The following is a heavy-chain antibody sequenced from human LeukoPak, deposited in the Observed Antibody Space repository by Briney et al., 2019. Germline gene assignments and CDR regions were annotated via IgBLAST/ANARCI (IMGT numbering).Heavy chain of an antibody. J-gene: IGHJ5*02. CDR1: GFTFSTYA. D-gene: IGHD3-10*01. V-gene: IGHV3-23*01. Sequence: GGSLRLSCAASGLTSGFTFSTYAMSWVRQAPGKGLEWVSSISGSGGRTYYADSVKGRFTISRDNSKNTLDLQMNSLRVEDTAVYYCAKDLFARGVIITSNWLDPWGQGTPVTVSS. CDR3: AKDLFARGVIITSNWLDP. CDR2: ISGSGGRT.